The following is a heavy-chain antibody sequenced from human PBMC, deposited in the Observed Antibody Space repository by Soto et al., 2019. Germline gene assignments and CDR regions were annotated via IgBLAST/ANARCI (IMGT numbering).Heavy chain of an antibody. D-gene: IGHD1-20*01. CDR2: ISAYNGST. CDR3: AWYNWNGKWFDP. Sequence: ASVKVSCKASGYTFTSYGISWVRQAPGQGLEWMGWISAYNGSTNYAQKLQGRVTMTTDTSTSTAYMELRSLRSDDTAVYYCAWYNWNGKWFDPWGQGTLVTVSS. V-gene: IGHV1-18*01. CDR1: GYTFTSYG. J-gene: IGHJ5*02.